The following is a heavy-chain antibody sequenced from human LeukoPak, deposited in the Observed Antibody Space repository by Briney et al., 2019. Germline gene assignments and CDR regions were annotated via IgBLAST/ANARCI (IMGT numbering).Heavy chain of an antibody. V-gene: IGHV3-23*01. CDR3: AKDSPFEYSSTLFDY. J-gene: IGHJ4*02. CDR2: ISGSGGST. CDR1: GFTFNRYA. Sequence: GGSLRLSCAASGFTFNRYAMSWVRQAPGKGLECVSAISGSGGSTYYADSVKGRFTISRDNSKNTLYLQMNSLRAEDTAVYYCAKDSPFEYSSTLFDYWGQGTLVTVSS. D-gene: IGHD6-6*01.